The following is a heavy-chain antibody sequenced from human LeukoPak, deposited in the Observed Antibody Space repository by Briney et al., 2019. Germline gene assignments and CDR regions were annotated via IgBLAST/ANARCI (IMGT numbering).Heavy chain of an antibody. J-gene: IGHJ4*02. CDR1: GFTFSNYW. D-gene: IGHD2-15*01. V-gene: IGHV3-7*03. CDR3: SRARGYCSGGSCFPPDY. Sequence: GGSLRLSRIGSGFTFSNYWMTWVRQAPGKGLEWLADIKQDGSEKYYVGSVRGRFTISRDNAKNSLYLQMNSLRAEDTAVYYCSRARGYCSGGSCFPPDYWGQGTLVTVSS. CDR2: IKQDGSEK.